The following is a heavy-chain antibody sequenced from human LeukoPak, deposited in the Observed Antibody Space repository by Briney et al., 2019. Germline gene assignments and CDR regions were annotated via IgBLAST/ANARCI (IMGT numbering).Heavy chain of an antibody. CDR1: GFTFDDYA. CDR3: AKDSALWFGELGYFDY. Sequence: GGSLRLSCAASGFTFDDYAMHWVRRAPGKGLEWGSGISWNSGSIGYADSVKGRFTISRDNAKNSLYLQMNSLRAEDTALYYSAKDSALWFGELGYFDYWGQGTLVTVSS. V-gene: IGHV3-9*01. D-gene: IGHD3-10*01. CDR2: ISWNSGSI. J-gene: IGHJ4*02.